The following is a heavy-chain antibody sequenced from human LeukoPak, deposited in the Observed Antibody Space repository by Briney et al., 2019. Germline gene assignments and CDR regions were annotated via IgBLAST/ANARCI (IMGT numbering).Heavy chain of an antibody. Sequence: GGSLRLSCAASGFTFSSYAMSWVRQAPGKGLEWVSAISGSGGSTYYADSVKGRFTISRDNSKNTLYLRMNSLRAEDTAVYYCAKVSIAVTTGNPYYYGMDVWGQGTTVTVSS. CDR2: ISGSGGST. V-gene: IGHV3-23*01. CDR1: GFTFSSYA. CDR3: AKVSIAVTTGNPYYYGMDV. J-gene: IGHJ6*02. D-gene: IGHD6-19*01.